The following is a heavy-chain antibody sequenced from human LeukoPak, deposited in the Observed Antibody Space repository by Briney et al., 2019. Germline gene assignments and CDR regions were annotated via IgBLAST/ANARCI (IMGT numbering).Heavy chain of an antibody. J-gene: IGHJ5*02. CDR1: GGSISSGPYS. Sequence: SETLSLTCAVSGGSISSGPYSWSWIRQPPGKGLEWIGYIYHSGSTYYNPSLKSRVTISLDKSKNQFSLKLSSVTAADTAVYYCARVASTIFGVVIIRWFDPWGQGTLVTVSS. D-gene: IGHD3-3*01. CDR3: ARVASTIFGVVIIRWFDP. V-gene: IGHV4-30-2*01. CDR2: IYHSGST.